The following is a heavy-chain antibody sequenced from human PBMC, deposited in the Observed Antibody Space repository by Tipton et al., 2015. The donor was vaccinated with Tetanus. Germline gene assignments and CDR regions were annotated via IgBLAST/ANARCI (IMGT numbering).Heavy chain of an antibody. V-gene: IGHV3-21*04. CDR3: AKENGYNYYYYGMDV. CDR2: ITSSSSYI. J-gene: IGHJ6*02. Sequence: GSLRLSCAASGFIFSSYTMNWVRQAPGKGLEWVSSITSSSSYIYYADSVKGRFTISRDNAKNSLYLQMNSLRAEDTAVYYCAKENGYNYYYYGMDVWGQGTTVTVSS. D-gene: IGHD3-16*02. CDR1: GFIFSSYT.